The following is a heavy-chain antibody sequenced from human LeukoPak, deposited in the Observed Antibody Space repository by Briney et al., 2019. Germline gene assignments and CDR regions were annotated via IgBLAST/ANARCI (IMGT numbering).Heavy chain of an antibody. CDR3: ARDPPYPYYYDSSGYYYVDY. Sequence: GGSLRLSCAASGFTFSSYSMNWVRQAPGKGLEWVSSISSSSSYIYYADSVKGRFTISRDNAKNSLYLQMNSLRAEDTAVYYCARDPPYPYYYDSSGYYYVDYWGQGTLVTVSS. CDR1: GFTFSSYS. J-gene: IGHJ4*02. V-gene: IGHV3-21*01. CDR2: ISSSSSYI. D-gene: IGHD3-22*01.